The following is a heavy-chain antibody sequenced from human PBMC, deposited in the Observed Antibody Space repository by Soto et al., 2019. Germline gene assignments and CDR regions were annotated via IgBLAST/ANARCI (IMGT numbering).Heavy chain of an antibody. J-gene: IGHJ6*02. CDR3: VQSRCGGDCLRSYSSHYYYGMDV. D-gene: IGHD2-21*02. V-gene: IGHV2-5*02. CDR2: IYWDNDK. Sequence: QITLKESGPTLVKPTQTLTLTCTFSVFSLSTGGVGVGWIRQPPGKALEWLALIYWDNDKRYSPSLKSRLTVTQDTSKNQVVITMTNMDPVDTATYYCVQSRCGGDCLRSYSSHYYYGMDVWGQGTTVTVFS. CDR1: VFSLSTGGVG.